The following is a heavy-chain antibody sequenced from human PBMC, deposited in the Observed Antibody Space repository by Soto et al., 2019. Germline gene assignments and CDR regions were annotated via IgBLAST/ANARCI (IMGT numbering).Heavy chain of an antibody. CDR2: IYHSGST. Sequence: LSLTCAVSGYSISSGYYWGWIRQPPGKGLEWIGSIYHSGSTYYNPSLKSRVTISVDTSKNQFSLKLSSVTAADTAVYYCACSSSWYRFDYWGQGTLVTVSS. CDR1: GYSISSGYY. CDR3: ACSSSWYRFDY. J-gene: IGHJ4*02. V-gene: IGHV4-38-2*01. D-gene: IGHD6-13*01.